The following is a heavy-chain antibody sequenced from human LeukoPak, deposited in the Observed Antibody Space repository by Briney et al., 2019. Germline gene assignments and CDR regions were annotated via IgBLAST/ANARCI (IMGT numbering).Heavy chain of an antibody. CDR1: GFSFTRYA. D-gene: IGHD3-10*01. V-gene: IGHV3-23*01. CDR2: ISGSGDTT. J-gene: IGHJ3*02. CDR3: ARSQESITMVRGVIGHAFDI. Sequence: PGGSLRLSCAASGFSFTRYAMTWVRQAPGKGLEWVSSISGSGDTTYYADSVKGRFTISRDNSKNTLYLQMNSLRAEDTAVYYCARSQESITMVRGVIGHAFDIWGQGTMVAVSS.